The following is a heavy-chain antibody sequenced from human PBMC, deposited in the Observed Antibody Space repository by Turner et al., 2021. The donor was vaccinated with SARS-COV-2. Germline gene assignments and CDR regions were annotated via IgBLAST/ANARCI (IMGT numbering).Heavy chain of an antibody. CDR3: AKGESQYFDY. Sequence: VQLVESGGGLVQPGGSLRLSCAASGFTFNIYWMHWVRQAPGKGLVWVAVISYDGSNKYYADSVKGRFTISRDNSKNTLYLQMNSLRAEDTAVYYCAKGESQYFDYWGQGTLVTVSS. V-gene: IGHV3-30*18. J-gene: IGHJ4*02. CDR2: ISYDGSNK. CDR1: GFTFNIYW.